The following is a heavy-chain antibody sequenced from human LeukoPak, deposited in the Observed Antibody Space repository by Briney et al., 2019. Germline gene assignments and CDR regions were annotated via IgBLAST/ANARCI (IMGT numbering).Heavy chain of an antibody. D-gene: IGHD2-15*01. V-gene: IGHV4-39*01. CDR1: GGSISSSSYY. CDR3: ARAAEDIVVVVAASRANQYFDY. J-gene: IGHJ4*02. Sequence: SETLSLTCTVSGGSISSSSYYWGWIRQPPGKGLEWIGSIYYSGSTYYNPSLKSRVTISVDTSKNQFSLKLSSVTAADTAVYYCARAAEDIVVVVAASRANQYFDYWGQGTLVTVSS. CDR2: IYYSGST.